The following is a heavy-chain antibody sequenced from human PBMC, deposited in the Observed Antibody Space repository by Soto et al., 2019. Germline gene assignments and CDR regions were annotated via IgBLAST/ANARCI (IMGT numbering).Heavy chain of an antibody. CDR3: ARDRHQLKLYYYYGMDV. D-gene: IGHD2-2*01. CDR1: GFTFSSYG. J-gene: IGHJ6*02. V-gene: IGHV3-33*01. Sequence: PGGSLRLSCAASGFTFSSYGMHWVRQAPGKGLEWVAVIWYDGSNKYYADSVKGRFTISRDNSKNTLYLQMNSLRAEDTAVYYCARDRHQLKLYYYYGMDVWGQGTTVTVSS. CDR2: IWYDGSNK.